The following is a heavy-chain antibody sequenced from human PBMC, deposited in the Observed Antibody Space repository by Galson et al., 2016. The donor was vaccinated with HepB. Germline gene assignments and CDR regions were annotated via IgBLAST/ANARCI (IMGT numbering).Heavy chain of an antibody. J-gene: IGHJ5*02. V-gene: IGHV3-23*01. CDR3: AREKKSRSSGYLNWFDP. CDR1: GFAFDIHA. D-gene: IGHD3-22*01. Sequence: SLRLSCAASGFAFDIHALIWVRQAPGKGLEWVSGISDSGRDTYYADSVKGRFTISRDNSKNTLYLQMSSLTADDTAVYYCAREKKSRSSGYLNWFDPWGREPWSPSPQ. CDR2: ISDSGRDT.